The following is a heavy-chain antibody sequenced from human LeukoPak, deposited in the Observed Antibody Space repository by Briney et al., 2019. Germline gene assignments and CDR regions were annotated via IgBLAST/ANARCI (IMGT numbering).Heavy chain of an antibody. Sequence: GGSLRLSCAASGFTFSSYWMSWVRQAPGKGLEWVANIKQDGSEKYYVDSVKGRFTISRDNAKNSLYLQMNSLRAEDTAVYYCARVGGYYEGYYYYYMDVWGKGTTVTVSS. V-gene: IGHV3-7*01. J-gene: IGHJ6*03. CDR2: IKQDGSEK. CDR3: ARVGGYYEGYYYYYMDV. D-gene: IGHD3-3*01. CDR1: GFTFSSYW.